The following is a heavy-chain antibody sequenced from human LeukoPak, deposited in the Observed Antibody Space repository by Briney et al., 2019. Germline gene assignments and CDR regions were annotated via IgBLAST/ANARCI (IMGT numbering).Heavy chain of an antibody. J-gene: IGHJ4*02. Sequence: GASVKVSCKASGYTFTGYYMHWVRQAPGQGLEWMGWINPNSGGTNYAQKFQGRVTMTRDTSISTAYMELSRLRSDDTAVYYCASSNSLSKILPFDYWGQGTLVTVSS. CDR2: INPNSGGT. V-gene: IGHV1-2*02. CDR1: GYTFTGYY. CDR3: ASSNSLSKILPFDY. D-gene: IGHD1/OR15-1a*01.